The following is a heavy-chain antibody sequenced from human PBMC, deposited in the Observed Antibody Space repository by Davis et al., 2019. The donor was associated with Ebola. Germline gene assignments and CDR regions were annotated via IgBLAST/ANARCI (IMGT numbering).Heavy chain of an antibody. CDR1: GASVSSNNYH. CDR3: SLSPLWFGESDY. V-gene: IGHV4-39*01. CDR2: ITSSGNT. D-gene: IGHD3-10*01. Sequence: SETLSLTCTVSGASVSSNNYHWTWIRQRPGKGLEWIGTITSSGNTYYTPSLASRITMSIDTSRNQFSLVLDSVAAADTAIYYCSLSPLWFGESDYWGQGTLVTVSS. J-gene: IGHJ4*02.